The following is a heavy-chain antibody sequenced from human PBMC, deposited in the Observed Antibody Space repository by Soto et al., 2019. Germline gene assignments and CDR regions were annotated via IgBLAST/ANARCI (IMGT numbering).Heavy chain of an antibody. CDR3: ARVEYCSSTSCFVPHFDY. CDR2: IKQDGSEK. V-gene: IGHV3-7*04. D-gene: IGHD2-2*01. Sequence: EVQLVESGGGLVQPGGSLRLSCAASGFTFSSYWMSWVRQAPGKGLEWVANIKQDGSEKYYVDSVKGRFTISRDNAKNSLYLQMNSLRAEDTAVYYCARVEYCSSTSCFVPHFDYWGQGTLVTVSS. CDR1: GFTFSSYW. J-gene: IGHJ4*02.